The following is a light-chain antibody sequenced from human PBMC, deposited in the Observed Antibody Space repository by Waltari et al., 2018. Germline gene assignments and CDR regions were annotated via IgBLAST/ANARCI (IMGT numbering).Light chain of an antibody. J-gene: IGLJ3*02. CDR3: ATWDDRLNWV. CDR2: GNN. Sequence: QSILTQSPSASGTPGQRVTISCSGSNSNIGSRAVTLYQQLPGMAPKLVMYGNNQRPAGVPDRFSGPKSGTSASLAISGLQSEDEADYYCATWDDRLNWVFGGGTKLTVL. CDR1: NSNIGSRA. V-gene: IGLV1-44*01.